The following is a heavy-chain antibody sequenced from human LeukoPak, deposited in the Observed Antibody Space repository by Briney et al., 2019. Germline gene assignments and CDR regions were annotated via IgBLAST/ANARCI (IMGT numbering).Heavy chain of an antibody. D-gene: IGHD3-16*01. V-gene: IGHV2-5*02. CDR3: AHTYVASDSFDI. J-gene: IGHJ3*02. CDR2: IYRDDDK. Sequence: SGPTLVKPTETLTLTCTFSGFLFSTSGVGVGWIRQSPGKALECLALIYRDDDKRYSPSLKSRLTIVKDSSKNQVVLTMINMDPVDTATYYCAHTYVASDSFDIWGQGTMVTVSS. CDR1: GFLFSTSGVG.